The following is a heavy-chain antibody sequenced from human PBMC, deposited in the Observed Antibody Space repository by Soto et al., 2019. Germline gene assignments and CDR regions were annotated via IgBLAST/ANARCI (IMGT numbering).Heavy chain of an antibody. CDR2: LYYGRSA. J-gene: IGHJ4*02. V-gene: IGHV4-59*01. D-gene: IGHD3-22*01. CDR3: ALRSMAVVPEY. Sequence: QVQLQESGPGLVKPSETLSLTCAVSGDSISSYYCMWIRQPPGKGLESIGYLYYGRSANYNPSLTGRXTXSVXTSTNQCSLTLSSMPAADTAVYYCALRSMAVVPEYWGQGTLVTVSS. CDR1: GDSISSYY.